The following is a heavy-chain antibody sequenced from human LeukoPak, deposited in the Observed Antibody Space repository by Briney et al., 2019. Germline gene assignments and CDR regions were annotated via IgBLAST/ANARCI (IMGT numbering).Heavy chain of an antibody. CDR2: ICPSGGST. Sequence: GGSLRLSCAAAGFTFSSCAMRWVRQAPGKGLEWVSSICPSGGSTYYADSVKGRFTISRDNSKNTLYLQMNGLRAEDTAVYYCAKVYAGYYNMDVWGQGTTVTVSS. CDR3: AKVYAGYYNMDV. D-gene: IGHD2-8*01. V-gene: IGHV3-23*01. CDR1: GFTFSSCA. J-gene: IGHJ6*02.